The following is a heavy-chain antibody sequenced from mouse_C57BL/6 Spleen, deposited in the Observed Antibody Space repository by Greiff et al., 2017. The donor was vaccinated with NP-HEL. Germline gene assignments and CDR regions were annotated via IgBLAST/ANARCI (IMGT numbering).Heavy chain of an antibody. J-gene: IGHJ4*01. V-gene: IGHV5-15*01. CDR2: ISNLAYSI. Sequence: EVQVVESGGGLVQPGGSLKLSCAASGFTFSDYGMAWVRQAPRKGPEWVAFISNLAYSIYYADTVTGRFTISRENAKNTLYLEMSSLRSEDTAMYYCARQTTRYYYAMDYWGQGTSVTVSS. CDR1: GFTFSDYG. D-gene: IGHD2-1*01. CDR3: ARQTTRYYYAMDY.